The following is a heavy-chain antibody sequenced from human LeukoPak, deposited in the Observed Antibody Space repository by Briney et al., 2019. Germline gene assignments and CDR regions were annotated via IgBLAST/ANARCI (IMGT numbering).Heavy chain of an antibody. CDR3: ARDLTVAQEYYFDY. J-gene: IGHJ4*02. CDR1: GFTFSNYG. Sequence: GGSLRLSCAASGFTFSNYGMHWVRQAPGKGLEWVAAISYDGSKTYYADSVKGRFTISRDNSKNTLYLQMNSLRAEDTAVYYCARDLTVAQEYYFDYWGQGTLVTVSS. V-gene: IGHV3-30*03. CDR2: ISYDGSKT.